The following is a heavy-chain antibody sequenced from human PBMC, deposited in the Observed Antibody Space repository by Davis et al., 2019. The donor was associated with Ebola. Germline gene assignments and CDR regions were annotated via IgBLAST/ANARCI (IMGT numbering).Heavy chain of an antibody. D-gene: IGHD3-10*01. CDR2: IYYSGST. J-gene: IGHJ4*02. CDR1: GGSISSGDYY. CDR3: ARDPVRRSGSVD. Sequence: LRLSCTVSGGSISSGDYYWSWIRQPPGKGLEWIGYIYYSGSTYYNPSLKSRVTISVDTSKNQFSLKLSSVTAADTAVYYCARDPVRRSGSVDWGQGTLVTVSS. V-gene: IGHV4-30-4*08.